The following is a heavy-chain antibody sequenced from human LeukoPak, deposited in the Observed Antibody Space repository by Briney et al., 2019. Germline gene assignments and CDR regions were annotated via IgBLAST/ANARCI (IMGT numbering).Heavy chain of an antibody. J-gene: IGHJ6*02. CDR1: GFTFSDYY. D-gene: IGHD5-18*01. V-gene: IGHV3-11*01. CDR2: ISSSGSTI. Sequence: GGSLRLSCAASGFTFSDYYMSWIRQAPGKGLEWVSYISSSGSTIYYADSVKGRFTISRDNAKNSLYLQMNSLRAEDTAVYYCARAGYSSPLYYYYYGMDVWGQGTTVTVSS. CDR3: ARAGYSSPLYYYYYGMDV.